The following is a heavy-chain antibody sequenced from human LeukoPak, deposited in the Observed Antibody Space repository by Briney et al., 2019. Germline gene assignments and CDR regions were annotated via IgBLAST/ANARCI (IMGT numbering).Heavy chain of an antibody. J-gene: IGHJ4*02. CDR3: ARVGLLGSGSPVFDY. V-gene: IGHV3-11*06. D-gene: IGHD3-10*01. Sequence: GGSLRLSCAVSGFTFSDYYMSWIRQAPGKGLEWVSYISSSSSYTNYADSVKGRFTISRDNAKNSLYLQMNSLRAEDTAVYYCARVGLLGSGSPVFDYWGQGTLVTVSS. CDR1: GFTFSDYY. CDR2: ISSSSSYT.